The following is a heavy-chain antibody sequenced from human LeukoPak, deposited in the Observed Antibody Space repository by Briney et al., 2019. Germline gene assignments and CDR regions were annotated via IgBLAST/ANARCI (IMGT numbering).Heavy chain of an antibody. CDR3: AHRRDADYGSDWFDP. J-gene: IGHJ5*02. CDR2: IYWDDDK. D-gene: IGHD4-17*01. CDR1: GFSLSTSGVG. Sequence: SGPTLVKPTQTLTLTCTFSGFSLSTSGVGVGWIRQPPGKALEWLALIYWDDDKRYSPSLKSRLTITKDTSKNQVVLTMTNMDPVDTATYYCAHRRDADYGSDWFDPWGQGTLFTVSS. V-gene: IGHV2-5*02.